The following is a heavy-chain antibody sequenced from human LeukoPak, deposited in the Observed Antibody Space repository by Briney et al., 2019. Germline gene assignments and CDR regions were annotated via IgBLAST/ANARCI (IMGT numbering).Heavy chain of an antibody. CDR1: GGSISSHY. Sequence: PSETLSLTCTVSGGSISSHYWSWIRQPPGKGLEWIGYIYYTGTTNYNPSLKSRVTISVDTSKNHFSLKLSSVTAADTAVYYCARDMGSVAGHDYWGQGTLVTVSS. V-gene: IGHV4-59*11. CDR2: IYYTGTT. J-gene: IGHJ4*02. D-gene: IGHD6-13*01. CDR3: ARDMGSVAGHDY.